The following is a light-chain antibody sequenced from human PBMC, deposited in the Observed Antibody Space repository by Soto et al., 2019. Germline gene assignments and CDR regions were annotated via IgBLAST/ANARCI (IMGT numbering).Light chain of an antibody. CDR1: QSVSSSN. Sequence: EIVLTQSPGTLSLSPGERATLSCRASQSVSSSNLAWYQQRPGQSPRLLIYGASSRATGIPDRFGGSGSGTDFTLTISRLEPEDFAVYYCQLYGSSPRTFGQGTKVDIK. V-gene: IGKV3-20*01. CDR3: QLYGSSPRT. CDR2: GAS. J-gene: IGKJ1*01.